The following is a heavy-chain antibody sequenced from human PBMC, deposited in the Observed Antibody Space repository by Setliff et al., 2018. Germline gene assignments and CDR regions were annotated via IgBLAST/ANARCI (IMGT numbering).Heavy chain of an antibody. Sequence: GASVKVSCKTSGYTFNTFGISWVRRAPGQGLDWMGWISPYNGDTKSAQKFQGRVTMTIDTSTSTAYVEVRSLTSDDTAVYYCARSPPNRGVGQGHYMDVWGIGTRSPSP. J-gene: IGHJ6*03. CDR3: ARSPPNRGVGQGHYMDV. V-gene: IGHV1-18*01. CDR1: GYTFNTFG. D-gene: IGHD1-26*01. CDR2: ISPYNGDT.